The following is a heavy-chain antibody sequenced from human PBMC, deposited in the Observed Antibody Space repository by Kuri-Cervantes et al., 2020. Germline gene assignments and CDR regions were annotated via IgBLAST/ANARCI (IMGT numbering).Heavy chain of an antibody. CDR1: GFTFSSYA. CDR3: AREQLYCSGGSCYLGMDV. CDR2: ISYDGSNN. Sequence: GESLRLSCAASGFTFSSYAMHWVRQAPGKGLEWVAVISYDGSNNYYADSVKGRFTISRDNSKDTLYLQMNSLRAEDTAVYYCAREQLYCSGGSCYLGMDVWGQGTTVTVSS. J-gene: IGHJ6*02. D-gene: IGHD2-15*01. V-gene: IGHV3-30-3*01.